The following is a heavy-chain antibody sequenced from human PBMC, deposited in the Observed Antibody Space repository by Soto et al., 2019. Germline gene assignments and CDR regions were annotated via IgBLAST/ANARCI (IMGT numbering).Heavy chain of an antibody. CDR3: ARGTGPTRLYDYYGMEV. CDR2: INSDGSST. Sequence: LRLSCAASGFTFSSYWMHWVRQAPGKGLVWVSRINSDGSSTSYADSVKGRFTISRDNAKNTLYLQMNSLRAEDTAVYYCARGTGPTRLYDYYGMEVWGQGKTINVS. D-gene: IGHD1-7*01. J-gene: IGHJ6*02. V-gene: IGHV3-74*01. CDR1: GFTFSSYW.